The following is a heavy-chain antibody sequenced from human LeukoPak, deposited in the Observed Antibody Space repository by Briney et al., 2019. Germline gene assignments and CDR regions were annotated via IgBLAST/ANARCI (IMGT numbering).Heavy chain of an antibody. J-gene: IGHJ4*02. Sequence: PGGSLRLSCAASGFTFSSYGMHWVRQAPGKGLEWVALIWYDGSNKYYADSVKGRFTISRDNSKNTLYLQMNSLRAEDTALYYCAKDMLNRFPCSSTSCYTVGLDYWGQGTLVTVSS. V-gene: IGHV3-30*02. CDR3: AKDMLNRFPCSSTSCYTVGLDY. D-gene: IGHD2-2*02. CDR2: IWYDGSNK. CDR1: GFTFSSYG.